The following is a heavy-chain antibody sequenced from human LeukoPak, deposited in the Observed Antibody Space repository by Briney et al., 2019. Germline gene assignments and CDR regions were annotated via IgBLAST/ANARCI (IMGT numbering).Heavy chain of an antibody. D-gene: IGHD6-13*01. CDR3: ARHPYSSSWYGFYYFDY. CDR1: GGSISSSSYY. CDR2: IYYSGST. J-gene: IGHJ4*02. V-gene: IGHV4-39*01. Sequence: SETLSLTCTVYGGSISSSSYYWGWIRQPPGKGLEWIGSIYYSGSTYYNPSLKSRVTISVDTSKNQFSLKLSSVTAADTAVYYCARHPYSSSWYGFYYFDYWGQGTLVTVSS.